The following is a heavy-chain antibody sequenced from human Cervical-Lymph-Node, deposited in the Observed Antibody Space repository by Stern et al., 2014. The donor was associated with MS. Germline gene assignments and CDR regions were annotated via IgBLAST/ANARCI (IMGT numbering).Heavy chain of an antibody. J-gene: IGHJ4*02. Sequence: EVQLVESGGGLVQPGGSLRLSCAASGFTFSSYWMNWVRQAPGKGLEWVASIKQDGSDKYYVDSLKGRFTISRDNAQNSLYLQMNSLRAEDTAVYYCAREGVYCSSGSCYFDYWGQGTLVTVSS. D-gene: IGHD2-15*01. CDR1: GFTFSSYW. CDR3: AREGVYCSSGSCYFDY. CDR2: IKQDGSDK. V-gene: IGHV3-7*01.